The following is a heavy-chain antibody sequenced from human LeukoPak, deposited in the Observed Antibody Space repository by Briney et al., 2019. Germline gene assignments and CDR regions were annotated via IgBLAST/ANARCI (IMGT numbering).Heavy chain of an antibody. CDR1: GYTFSSYS. V-gene: IGHV3-48*01. J-gene: IGHJ4*02. CDR2: ISSSSSTI. Sequence: GGSLRLSCAPPGYTFSSYSMNWVRQAPGKGLEWVSYISSSSSTIYYADSVKGRFTISRDNAKNSLYLQMNSLRAEDTAVYYCAMLTKGYWGQGTLVTVSS. CDR3: AMLTKGY.